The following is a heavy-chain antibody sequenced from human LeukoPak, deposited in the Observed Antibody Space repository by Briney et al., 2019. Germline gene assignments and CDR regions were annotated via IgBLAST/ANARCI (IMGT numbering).Heavy chain of an antibody. CDR1: GFTFSSYA. J-gene: IGHJ4*02. V-gene: IGHV3-23*01. D-gene: IGHD2-2*01. Sequence: GGSLRLSCAASGFTFSSYAMSWVRQAPGKGLEWVSAISGSGGSTYYADSVKGRFTISRDNSKITLYLQMNSLRAEDTAVYYCAKATASFSSTGLRAYDYWGQGTLVTVSS. CDR2: ISGSGGST. CDR3: AKATASFSSTGLRAYDY.